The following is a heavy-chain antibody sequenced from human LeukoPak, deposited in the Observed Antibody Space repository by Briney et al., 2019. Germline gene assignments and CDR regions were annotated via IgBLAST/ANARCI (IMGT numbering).Heavy chain of an antibody. CDR2: IYHSGST. D-gene: IGHD1-26*01. Sequence: SQTLSLTCNVFGGSISNDNYYWSWLRQPPGKGLEWIGYIYHSGSTYYNPSLKSRVTISVDTSKNQFSLKLSSVTAADTAVYYCARWSYSYAFDIWGQGTMVTVSS. V-gene: IGHV4-30-4*01. CDR3: ARWSYSYAFDI. J-gene: IGHJ3*02. CDR1: GGSISNDNYY.